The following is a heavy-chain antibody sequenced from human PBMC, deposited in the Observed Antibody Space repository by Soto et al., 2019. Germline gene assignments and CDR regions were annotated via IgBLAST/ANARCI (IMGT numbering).Heavy chain of an antibody. Sequence: SVKVSCKASGGTFSSYAIRWVRQAPGQGLEWMGGIIPIFGTANYAQKFQGRVTITADESTSTAYMELSSLRSEDTAVYYCARGDSSSWYANWFDPWGQGTLVTVSS. CDR1: GGTFSSYA. J-gene: IGHJ5*02. CDR2: IIPIFGTA. V-gene: IGHV1-69*13. D-gene: IGHD6-13*01. CDR3: ARGDSSSWYANWFDP.